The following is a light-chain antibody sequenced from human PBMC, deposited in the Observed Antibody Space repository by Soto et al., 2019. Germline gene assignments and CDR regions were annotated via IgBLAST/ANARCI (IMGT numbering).Light chain of an antibody. CDR3: QQYDSSPRT. CDR2: GPS. V-gene: IGKV3-20*01. J-gene: IGKJ1*01. Sequence: EIVLTQSPGTLSLSPGERATLSCRASQSISSSYLAWYQQKPGQAPRLRIYGPSSRDTGIPDRFSGSGSGTDFTLTIHSLEPEDFALYYFQQYDSSPRTFGQGTKVQI. CDR1: QSISSSY.